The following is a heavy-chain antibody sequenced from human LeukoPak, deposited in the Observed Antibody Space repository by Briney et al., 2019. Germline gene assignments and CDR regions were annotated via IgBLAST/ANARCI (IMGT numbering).Heavy chain of an antibody. CDR3: ARTLYIAAAPGGFDY. CDR1: GYTFTGHY. CDR2: INPKNAGT. Sequence: ASVKVSCKASGYTFTGHYMHWVRQAPGQGLEWMGWINPKNAGTNYARKFQGRVTMTRDTSTGTVYMELSRLRSDDTAVYYCARTLYIAAAPGGFDYWGQGTLVTVSS. J-gene: IGHJ4*02. V-gene: IGHV1-2*02. D-gene: IGHD6-13*01.